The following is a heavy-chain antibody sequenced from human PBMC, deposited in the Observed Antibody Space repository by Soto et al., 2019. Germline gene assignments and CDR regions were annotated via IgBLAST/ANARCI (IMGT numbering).Heavy chain of an antibody. V-gene: IGHV3-23*01. D-gene: IGHD1-26*01. CDR1: GFTFSSYA. Sequence: GGSLRLSCAASGFTFSSYAMSWVRQAPGKGLEWVSAISGSGGSTYYADSVKGRFTISRDNSKNTLYLQMNSLRAEDTAVYYCAKDIEMTEGYYYGMDVWGQGTTVTVSS. CDR2: ISGSGGST. CDR3: AKDIEMTEGYYYGMDV. J-gene: IGHJ6*02.